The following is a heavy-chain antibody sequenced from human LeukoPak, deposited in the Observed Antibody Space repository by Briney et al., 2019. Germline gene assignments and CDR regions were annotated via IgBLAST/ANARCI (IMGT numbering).Heavy chain of an antibody. V-gene: IGHV4-61*02. CDR2: IYTSGST. D-gene: IGHD5-24*01. CDR1: GGSISSGSYY. CDR3: ARDGYNYRRFDY. Sequence: PSQTLSLTCTVSGGSISSGSYYWSWIRQPAGKGLEWIGRIYTSGSTNYNPSLKSRVTISVDTSKNQFSLKLSSVTAADTAVYYCARDGYNYRRFDYWGQGILVTVSS. J-gene: IGHJ4*02.